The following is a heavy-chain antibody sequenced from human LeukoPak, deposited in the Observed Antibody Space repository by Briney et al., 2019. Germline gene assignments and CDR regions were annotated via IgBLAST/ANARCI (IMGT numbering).Heavy chain of an antibody. J-gene: IGHJ3*02. CDR2: IYYSGST. Sequence: PSETLSLTCTVSGASISSYSWSWIRQPPGKGLEWIGYIYYSGSTNYNPSLKSRVTISVDTSKNQFSLKLSSVTAADTAVYYCATTRRATKVLRAFDIWGQGTMVTVSS. CDR1: GASISSYS. CDR3: ATTRRATKVLRAFDI. D-gene: IGHD1-26*01. V-gene: IGHV4-59*12.